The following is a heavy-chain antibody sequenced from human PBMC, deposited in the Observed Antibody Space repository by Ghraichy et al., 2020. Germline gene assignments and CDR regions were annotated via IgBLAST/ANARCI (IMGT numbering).Heavy chain of an antibody. V-gene: IGHV4-59*01. CDR2: IYYSGST. Sequence: SETLSLTCTVSGGSISSYYWSWIRQPPGKGLEWIGYIYYSGSTNYNPSLKSRVTISVDTSKNQFSLKLSSVTAADTAVYYCVRDSRVAAAGYYYYYMDVWGKGTTVTVSS. CDR1: GGSISSYY. CDR3: VRDSRVAAAGYYYYYMDV. J-gene: IGHJ6*03. D-gene: IGHD6-13*01.